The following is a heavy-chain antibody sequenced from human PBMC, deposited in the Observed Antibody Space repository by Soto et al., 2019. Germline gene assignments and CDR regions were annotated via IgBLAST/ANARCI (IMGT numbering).Heavy chain of an antibody. Sequence: GESLKISCKGSGYNFNNYWIGWVRQVSGIGLEWMGIIYPADSDTRYSPSFQGQVTITADKSISTAYLQWSRLKASDTAIYYCVMGLTFDYFHYWGKGALVTVSS. CDR3: VMGLTFDYFHY. J-gene: IGHJ4*02. CDR1: GYNFNNYW. D-gene: IGHD2-8*01. CDR2: IYPADSDT. V-gene: IGHV5-51*01.